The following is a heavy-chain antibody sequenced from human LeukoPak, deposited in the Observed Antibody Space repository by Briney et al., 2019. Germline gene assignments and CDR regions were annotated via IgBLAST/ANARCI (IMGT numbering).Heavy chain of an antibody. D-gene: IGHD5-18*01. Sequence: GGSLRLSCEASGFTFDEYGMNWVRQAPGKGLEWVSGISPSGGITYYTDSVKGRFTISRDNSKNTLYLQMNSLRAEDTAVYYCAKSSGRYSYDARFDAFDIWGQGTMVTVSS. J-gene: IGHJ3*02. CDR1: GFTFDEYG. V-gene: IGHV3-23*01. CDR3: AKSSGRYSYDARFDAFDI. CDR2: ISPSGGIT.